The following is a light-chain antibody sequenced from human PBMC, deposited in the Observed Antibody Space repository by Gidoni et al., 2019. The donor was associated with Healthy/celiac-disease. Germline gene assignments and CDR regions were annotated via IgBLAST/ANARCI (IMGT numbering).Light chain of an antibody. CDR2: DAP. J-gene: IGKJ4*01. CDR3: QQYDNLPLT. Sequence: DIQMTQSPSSLSASVGDRVTVTCQASQDISNYLNWYQQKPGKAPKLLIYDAPNLEPGVPSRFSGSGSVTDFTFTISSLQPENIATYYCQQYDNLPLTFGGGTKVEIK. V-gene: IGKV1-33*01. CDR1: QDISNY.